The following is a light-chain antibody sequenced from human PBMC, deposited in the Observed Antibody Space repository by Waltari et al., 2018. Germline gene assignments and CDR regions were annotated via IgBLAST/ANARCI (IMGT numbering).Light chain of an antibody. V-gene: IGKV2-28*01. CDR1: QSLLHSNGYNY. Sequence: ASISCRSSQSLLHSNGYNYLDWYLQKPGQSPQVLIYLGSNRASGVPDRFSGSGSGTDVTLNISRVEAEDVGVYYCMQILQPARTFGQGTRLEIK. CDR2: LGS. CDR3: MQILQPART. J-gene: IGKJ2*01.